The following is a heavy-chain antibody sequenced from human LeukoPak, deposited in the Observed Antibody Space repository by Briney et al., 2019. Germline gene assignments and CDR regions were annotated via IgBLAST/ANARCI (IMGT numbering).Heavy chain of an antibody. CDR2: IYYSGST. CDR3: ATKIKGGYFDY. Sequence: SETLSLTCTVSGGSISSYYWSWIRQPPGKGLEWIGYIYYSGSTNYNPSLKSRVTISVDTSKNQFSLKLSSVTAADTAVYYCATKIKGGYFDYWGQGTLVTVSS. V-gene: IGHV4-59*01. CDR1: GGSISSYY. J-gene: IGHJ4*02. D-gene: IGHD3-16*01.